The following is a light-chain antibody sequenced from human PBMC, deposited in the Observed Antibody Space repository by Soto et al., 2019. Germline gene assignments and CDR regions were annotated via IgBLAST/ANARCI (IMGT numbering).Light chain of an antibody. CDR2: EVT. V-gene: IGLV2-14*01. CDR1: SSDIGGYNY. J-gene: IGLJ1*01. Sequence: QSVLTQPASVSVSLGQSITISCTGTSSDIGGYNYVSWYQQHPDKAPKLMLYEVTTRPSGVSNRFSGSKSGNTASLTISGLQAEDEADYYCSSYTSSSTLLYVFGTGTKVTVL. CDR3: SSYTSSSTLLYV.